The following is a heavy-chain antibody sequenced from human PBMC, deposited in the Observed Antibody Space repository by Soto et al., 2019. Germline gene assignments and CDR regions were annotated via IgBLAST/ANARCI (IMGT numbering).Heavy chain of an antibody. CDR3: ARVRGMNYMDV. J-gene: IGHJ6*02. V-gene: IGHV3-48*02. CDR2: ISSSTGTI. D-gene: IGHD1-7*01. CDR1: GFSFRIYS. Sequence: EVQLVESGGGFIQPGGSLRLSCAASGFSFRIYSMNWVRQAPGTGLEWVSFISSSTGTIYYADSVKGRFTISSDNAKNSLTIQMTSLRDEDTAVYYCARVRGMNYMDVWGQGTTVTVSS.